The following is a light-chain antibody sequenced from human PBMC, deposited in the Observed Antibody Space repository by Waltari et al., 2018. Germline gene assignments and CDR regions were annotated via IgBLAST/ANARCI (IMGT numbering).Light chain of an antibody. CDR1: QGVNNF. Sequence: DIQMTQSPSSLSASVGDTVTITCRASQGVNNFLVWLQQIPGKAPKSLIYGSSTLQSGVPSRFSGSGYGTDFTLTISSLQPEDIATYYCQQHADYPLTFGGGTRVEIK. J-gene: IGKJ4*01. CDR2: GSS. CDR3: QQHADYPLT. V-gene: IGKV1-16*01.